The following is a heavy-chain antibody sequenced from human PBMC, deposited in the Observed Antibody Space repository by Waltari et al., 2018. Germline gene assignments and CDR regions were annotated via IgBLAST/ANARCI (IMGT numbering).Heavy chain of an antibody. CDR2: ISSSSSYI. CDR3: ARDRTVTTCFDY. CDR1: GFPSSSLT. Sequence: VQLVESGGGLVKPGGSLRLSCAASGFPSSSLTLNWVRPAPGKGLEWVSSISSSSSYIYYADSVKGRFTISRDNAKNSLYLQMNSLRAEDTAVYYCARDRTVTTCFDYWGQGTLVTVSS. D-gene: IGHD4-17*01. J-gene: IGHJ4*02. V-gene: IGHV3-21*01.